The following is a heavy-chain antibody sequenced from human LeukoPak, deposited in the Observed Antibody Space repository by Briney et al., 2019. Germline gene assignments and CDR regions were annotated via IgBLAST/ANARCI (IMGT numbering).Heavy chain of an antibody. J-gene: IGHJ3*02. CDR2: VRYLRDT. D-gene: IGHD3-22*01. V-gene: IGHV4-59*01. Sequence: GSLRLSCAASGFTFSGSVIHWVRQPPGKGLEWIGHVRYLRDTNYNASLESRVSILIDTSKSQISLRLNSVTAADTAVYYCVRDTYYYENSDNFDDVFDIWGQGTRVTVSS. CDR1: GFTFSGSV. CDR3: VRDTYYYENSDNFDDVFDI.